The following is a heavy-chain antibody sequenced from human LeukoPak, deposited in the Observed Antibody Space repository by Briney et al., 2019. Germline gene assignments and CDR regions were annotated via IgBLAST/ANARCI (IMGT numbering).Heavy chain of an antibody. Sequence: ASVKVSCKASGYTFTGYYMHWVRQAPGQGLEWMGWINPNSGGTNYAQKFQGRVTMTRDTSISTAYMELSRLRSDDTAVYYCARDLLNPDYKNYYHYMDVWGKGTTVTVSS. D-gene: IGHD4-11*01. V-gene: IGHV1-2*02. CDR3: ARDLLNPDYKNYYHYMDV. CDR1: GYTFTGYY. CDR2: INPNSGGT. J-gene: IGHJ6*03.